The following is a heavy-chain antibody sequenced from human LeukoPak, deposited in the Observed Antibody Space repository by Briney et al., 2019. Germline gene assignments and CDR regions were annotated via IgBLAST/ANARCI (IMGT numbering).Heavy chain of an antibody. D-gene: IGHD6-13*01. V-gene: IGHV4-39*01. CDR2: MYYSGNT. CDR1: GGSIGSSSYY. Sequence: SETLSLTCTVSGGSIGSSSYYWGWIRQPPGKGLEWIGSMYYSGNTYYNPSLKSRVTISVDTSKNQFSLKLSSVTAADTAVYYCARLNIAAAANYFDYWGQGTLVTVSS. CDR3: ARLNIAAAANYFDY. J-gene: IGHJ4*02.